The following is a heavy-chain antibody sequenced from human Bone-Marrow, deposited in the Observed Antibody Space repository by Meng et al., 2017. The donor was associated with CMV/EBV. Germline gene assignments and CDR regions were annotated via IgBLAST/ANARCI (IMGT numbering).Heavy chain of an antibody. D-gene: IGHD3-3*01. J-gene: IGHJ4*02. V-gene: IGHV4-34*01. CDR1: GGSFSGYY. Sequence: SETLSLTCVVYGGSFSGYYWSWIRQPPGKGLEWIGEINHRGGTNYNSYLKSRVIISVDTSKNQFSLKLSSVTAADTATYYCARTGSRYYDFWSGYSHFDYWGQGTLVTVSS. CDR3: ARTGSRYYDFWSGYSHFDY. CDR2: INHRGGT.